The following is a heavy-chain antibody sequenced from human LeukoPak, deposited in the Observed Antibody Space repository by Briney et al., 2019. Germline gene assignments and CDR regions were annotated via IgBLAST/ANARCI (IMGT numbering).Heavy chain of an antibody. CDR3: ARDQYDILTGYRLDY. Sequence: SVKVSCKASGGTFSSYAISWVRQAPGQGLEWMVRIIPIFGTANYAQKFQGRVTITTDESTSTAYMELSSLRSEDTAVYYCARDQYDILTGYRLDYWGQGTLVTVSS. J-gene: IGHJ4*02. V-gene: IGHV1-69*05. D-gene: IGHD3-9*01. CDR1: GGTFSSYA. CDR2: IIPIFGTA.